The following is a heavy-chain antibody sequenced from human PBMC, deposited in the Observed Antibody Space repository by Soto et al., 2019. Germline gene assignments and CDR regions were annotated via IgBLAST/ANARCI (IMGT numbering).Heavy chain of an antibody. Sequence: SLRLSCSGSGFTLRRSALHAVREAQGKGLKYFSAIRSNGVITYYAYSVKGRFAISRDNSKSTLYLQMSSLRAEDRAVYYCVKEFRAGVFGVVITGDAFEIGGLGAMVTVSS. CDR2: IRSNGVIT. J-gene: IGHJ3*02. CDR1: GFTLRRSA. V-gene: IGHV3-64D*06. CDR3: VKEFRAGVFGVVITGDAFEI. D-gene: IGHD3-3*01.